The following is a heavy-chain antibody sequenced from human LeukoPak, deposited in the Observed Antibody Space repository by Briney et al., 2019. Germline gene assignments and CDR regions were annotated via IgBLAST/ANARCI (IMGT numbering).Heavy chain of an antibody. D-gene: IGHD6-19*01. CDR2: ISTGGSTI. Sequence: GGSLRLSCAASGFTFSDYYMSWIRQAPGKGLQWVSYISTGGSTIYHADSVKGRFTISRDNAKNSLYLQMNSLRADDTAVYYCARKGIGVAGPFDYWGQGTLVTVSS. CDR3: ARKGIGVAGPFDY. V-gene: IGHV3-11*04. J-gene: IGHJ4*02. CDR1: GFTFSDYY.